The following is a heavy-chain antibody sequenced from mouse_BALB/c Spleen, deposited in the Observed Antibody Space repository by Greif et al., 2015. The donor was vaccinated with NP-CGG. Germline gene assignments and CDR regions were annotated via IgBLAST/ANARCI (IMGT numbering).Heavy chain of an antibody. Sequence: VKLVESGPELVKPGASVKISCKASGYSFTSYYIHWVKQRPGQGLEWIGWIFPGSGNTKYNEKFKGKATLTADTSSSTAYMQLSSLTSEDSAVYFCARCNYYGSSYGGFAYWGQGTLVTVSA. J-gene: IGHJ3*01. CDR3: ARCNYYGSSYGGFAY. V-gene: IGHV1-66*01. CDR1: GYSFTSYY. D-gene: IGHD1-1*01. CDR2: IFPGSGNT.